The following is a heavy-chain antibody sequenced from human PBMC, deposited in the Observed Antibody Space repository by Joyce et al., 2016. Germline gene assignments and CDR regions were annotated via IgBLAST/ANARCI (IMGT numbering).Heavy chain of an antibody. J-gene: IGHJ4*02. V-gene: IGHV2-5*05. Sequence: QITLKESGPTLVKPTQTLTLTCTFSGFSLNTNGVGVGWIRQPPGKALQLLALIYWDDDEHYDPSLKGRLTITKDTFKNQVVLRMTDMDPVDTGTYYCAYRRNYNGNWYTFDYWGQGTLVTVSS. CDR1: GFSLNTNGVG. D-gene: IGHD1-1*01. CDR2: IYWDDDE. CDR3: AYRRNYNGNWYTFDY.